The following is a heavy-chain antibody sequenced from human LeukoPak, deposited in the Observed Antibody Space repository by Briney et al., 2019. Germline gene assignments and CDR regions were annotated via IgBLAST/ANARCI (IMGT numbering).Heavy chain of an antibody. V-gene: IGHV3-30-3*01. J-gene: IGHJ4*02. CDR1: GFTFSSYA. CDR3: ARDGFYYDSSGPYDY. CDR2: TSDDGSAK. Sequence: GGSLRLSCAASGFTFSSYAMHWVRQAPGKGLQWLALTSDDGSAKYYADSVKGRFTISRDNSQNTLYLQMNSLRADETAIYYCARDGFYYDSSGPYDYWGQGTLVTVSS. D-gene: IGHD3-22*01.